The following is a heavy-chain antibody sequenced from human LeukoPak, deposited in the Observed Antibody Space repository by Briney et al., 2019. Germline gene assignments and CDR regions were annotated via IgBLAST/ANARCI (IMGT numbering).Heavy chain of an antibody. V-gene: IGHV1-18*01. J-gene: IGHJ4*02. CDR1: GYTFTSYG. CDR2: ISAYNGNT. Sequence: ASVTVSYKASGYTFTSYGISWVRQAPGQGLEWMGWISAYNGNTNYAQKLQGRVTMTTDTSTSTAYMELRSLRSDDTAVYYCARDKDELLWFGELPQYFDYWGQGTLVTVSS. D-gene: IGHD3-10*01. CDR3: ARDKDELLWFGELPQYFDY.